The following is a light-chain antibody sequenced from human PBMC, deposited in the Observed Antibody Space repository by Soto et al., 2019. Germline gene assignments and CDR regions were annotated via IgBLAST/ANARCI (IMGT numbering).Light chain of an antibody. CDR1: QSVSSNY. CDR2: DAS. V-gene: IGKV3D-20*01. Sequence: EIVLTQSPATLSLSPGERATLSCGASQSVSSNYLAWYQQKPGLAPRLLIYDASSRATGIPNRFSDSGSGTDFTLTISRLEPEDFAVYYCQQYGSSPKTFGQGTKVEIK. J-gene: IGKJ1*01. CDR3: QQYGSSPKT.